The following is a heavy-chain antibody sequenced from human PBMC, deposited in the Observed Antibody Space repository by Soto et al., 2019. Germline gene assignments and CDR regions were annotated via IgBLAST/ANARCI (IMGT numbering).Heavy chain of an antibody. CDR1: GYTFNTYF. CDR2: ISPHNGNT. D-gene: IGHD2-2*01. CDR3: ARDTSNSFDY. V-gene: IGHV1-18*01. J-gene: IGHJ4*02. Sequence: HVQLVQSGGELKKPGASVKVSCNTSGYTFNTYFITWVRQAPGQGLEWMGWISPHNGNTNYAEKLQGRVTMTTDTITKTAYMELRNLRFDDTAVYYCARDTSNSFDYWGQGTLVTVSS.